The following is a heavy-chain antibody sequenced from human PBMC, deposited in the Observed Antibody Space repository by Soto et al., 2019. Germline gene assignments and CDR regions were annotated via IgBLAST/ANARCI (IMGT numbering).Heavy chain of an antibody. D-gene: IGHD3-10*01. Sequence: QVQLQESGPGLVKPSQTLSLTCTVSGGSISSGGYYWSWIRQHPGKGLEWIGYIYYSGSTYYNPSLKSRVTISVDTSKNQFSLKLSSVTAADTAVYYCARGSMVRGVIITNWFDPWGQGTPVTVSS. CDR2: IYYSGST. CDR1: GGSISSGGYY. J-gene: IGHJ5*02. V-gene: IGHV4-31*03. CDR3: ARGSMVRGVIITNWFDP.